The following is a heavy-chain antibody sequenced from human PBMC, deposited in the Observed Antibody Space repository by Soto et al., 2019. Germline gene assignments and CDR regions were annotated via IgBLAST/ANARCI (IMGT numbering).Heavy chain of an antibody. CDR1: GGSFSNFG. V-gene: IGHV1-69*01. D-gene: IGHD5-12*01. CDR2: IVPVFGRP. J-gene: IGHJ4*02. Sequence: QVQLVQSGAELKKPGSSVKVSCKASGGSFSNFGISWVRQAPGQGLEWMGGIVPVFGRPNYAQRFRGRLTITADESTSTGYMELISLSSDDTAVYYCAREGSGYNFWGQGTQVTVSS. CDR3: AREGSGYNF.